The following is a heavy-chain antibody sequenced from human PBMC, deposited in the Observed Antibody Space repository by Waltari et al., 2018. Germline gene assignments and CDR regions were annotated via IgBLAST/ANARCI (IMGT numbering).Heavy chain of an antibody. V-gene: IGHV4-34*01. CDR3: ARGFRIAARPEGRFDP. D-gene: IGHD6-6*01. CDR2: INHSGST. CDR1: GGSFSGYY. J-gene: IGHJ5*02. Sequence: QVQLQQWGAGLLKPSETLSLTCAVYGGSFSGYYWSWIRQPPGKGLEWIGEINHSGSTNYNPSLKSRVTISVDTSKNQFSLKLSSVTAADTAVYYCARGFRIAARPEGRFDPWGQGTLVTVSS.